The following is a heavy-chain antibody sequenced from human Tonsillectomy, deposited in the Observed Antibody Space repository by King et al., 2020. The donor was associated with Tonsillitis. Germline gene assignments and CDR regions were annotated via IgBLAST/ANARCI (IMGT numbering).Heavy chain of an antibody. J-gene: IGHJ5*02. CDR2: INHSGST. CDR3: ASAYYYDSSGYYYGWFDP. CDR1: GGSFSGYY. Sequence: VQLQQWGAGLLKPSETLSLTCAVYGGSFSGYYWSWIRQPPGKGLEWIGEINHSGSTNYNPSLKSRVTISVDTSKNQFSLKLSSVTAADTAVYYCASAYYYDSSGYYYGWFDPWGQGTLVTVSS. V-gene: IGHV4-34*01. D-gene: IGHD3-22*01.